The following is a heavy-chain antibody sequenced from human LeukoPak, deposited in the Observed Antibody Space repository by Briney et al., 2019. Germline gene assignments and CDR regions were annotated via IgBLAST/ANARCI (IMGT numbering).Heavy chain of an antibody. V-gene: IGHV3-7*01. CDR1: GFMFNNYW. CDR2: IRQDGSDK. CDR3: VRLRRNSDTSGYYYYYDF. J-gene: IGHJ4*02. Sequence: PGGSLRLSCVVSGFMFNNYWMSWVRQAPGKGLEWVATIRQDGSDKYFLDSVRGRFTISRDDARDSLYLQMNSLRAEDTAVYYCVRLRRNSDTSGYYYYYDFWGQGTLVTVSS. D-gene: IGHD3-22*01.